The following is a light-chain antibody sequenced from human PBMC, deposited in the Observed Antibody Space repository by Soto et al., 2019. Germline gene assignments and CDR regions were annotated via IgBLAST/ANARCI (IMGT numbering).Light chain of an antibody. CDR1: QSVSSSY. CDR2: GAS. CDR3: QKYGSSPLT. V-gene: IGKV3-20*01. Sequence: EIVLTQSPGTLSLSPGERATLSCRASQSVSSSYLAWYQQKPGQAPRLLIYGASSRATGIPDRFSGSGSGTDFTLTISRLVPEDFAVYYCQKYGSSPLTFGHGTNVDIK. J-gene: IGKJ3*01.